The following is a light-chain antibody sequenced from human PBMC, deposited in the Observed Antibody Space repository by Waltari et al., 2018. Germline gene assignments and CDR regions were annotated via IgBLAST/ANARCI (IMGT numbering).Light chain of an antibody. CDR1: SQDRGGYNY. CDR3: SSYTSSSTLVV. V-gene: IGLV2-14*03. Sequence: QSALTQPASVSGSPGQSITIPCTGTSQDRGGYNYAPWYQQHPGKAPKLMIYDVSNRPSGVSNRFSGSKSGNTASLTISGLQAEDEADYYCSSYTSSSTLVVFGGGTKLTVL. CDR2: DVS. J-gene: IGLJ2*01.